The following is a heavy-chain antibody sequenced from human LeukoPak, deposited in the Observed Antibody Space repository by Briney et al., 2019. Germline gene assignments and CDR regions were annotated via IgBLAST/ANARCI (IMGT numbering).Heavy chain of an antibody. Sequence: GGSLRLSCAASGFTVSSNYMSWVRQAPGKGLEWVSVIYSGGSTYYADSVKGRFTIPRDNSKNTLYLQMNTLRAEDTAVYYCARVGFFEYYMDVWGKGTTVTVSS. CDR3: ARVGFFEYYMDV. V-gene: IGHV3-66*02. D-gene: IGHD3-3*01. J-gene: IGHJ6*03. CDR1: GFTVSSNY. CDR2: IYSGGST.